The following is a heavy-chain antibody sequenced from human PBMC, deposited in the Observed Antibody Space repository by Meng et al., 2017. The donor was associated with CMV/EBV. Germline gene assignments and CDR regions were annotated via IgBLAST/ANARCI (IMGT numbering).Heavy chain of an antibody. CDR2: IYTSGST. J-gene: IGHJ2*01. CDR1: GGSFSSYY. Sequence: GGSFSSYYWSWIRQPAGKGLEWIGRIYTSGSTNYNPSLKSRVTVSVDTSKNQFSLKLSSVTAADTAVYYCARDRTKPRVARNWYFDLWGRGTLVTVSS. CDR3: ARDRTKPRVARNWYFDL. V-gene: IGHV4-4*07. D-gene: IGHD2-8*01.